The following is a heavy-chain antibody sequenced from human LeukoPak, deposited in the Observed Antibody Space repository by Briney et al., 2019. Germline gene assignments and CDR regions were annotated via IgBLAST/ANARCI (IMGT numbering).Heavy chain of an antibody. Sequence: GGSLRLSCEASGFAFSFFAMSWLRQAPGKGLEWVSTINANSGTRSYAASVRGRFTISRDNSKNTLYLQLNTPRADDTAVYYCAKPISGGLAVTADWFAPWGQGTLVVVSS. V-gene: IGHV3-23*01. CDR3: AKPISGGLAVTADWFAP. D-gene: IGHD6-19*01. CDR2: INANSGTR. J-gene: IGHJ5*01. CDR1: GFAFSFFA.